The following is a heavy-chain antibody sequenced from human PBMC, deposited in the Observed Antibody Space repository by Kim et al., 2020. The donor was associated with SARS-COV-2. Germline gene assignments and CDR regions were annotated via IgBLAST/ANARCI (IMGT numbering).Heavy chain of an antibody. CDR2: ISWDGGST. CDR1: GFTFDDYT. Sequence: GGSLRLSCAASGFTFDDYTMHWVRQAPGKGLEWVSLISWDGGSTYYADSVKGRFTISRDNSKNSLYLQMNSLRTEDTALYYCAKEMVRGVRDYYYYGMDVWGQGTTVTVSS. CDR3: AKEMVRGVRDYYYYGMDV. D-gene: IGHD3-10*01. V-gene: IGHV3-43*01. J-gene: IGHJ6*02.